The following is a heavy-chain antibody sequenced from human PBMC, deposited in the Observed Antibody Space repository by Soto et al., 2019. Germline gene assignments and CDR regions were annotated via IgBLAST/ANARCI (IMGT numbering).Heavy chain of an antibody. CDR2: IIPLLGVP. CDR1: GGPARSYT. CDR3: ARERLCSSTACYRHAVAV. D-gene: IGHD2-2*01. Sequence: QVQLVQSGAGVRKPGSSVRVSCKASGGPARSYTLTWVRQAPGQGLEWMGRIIPLLGVPDYAQKFQGRLTIVADKSTNTASMDLSRLTSDATALYCCARERLCSSTACYRHAVAVWGQGTQVTVSS. V-gene: IGHV1-69*04. J-gene: IGHJ3*01.